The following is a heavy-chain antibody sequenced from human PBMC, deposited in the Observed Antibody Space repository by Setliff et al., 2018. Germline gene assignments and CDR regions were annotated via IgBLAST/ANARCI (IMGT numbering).Heavy chain of an antibody. Sequence: PSETLSLTCAVSGGSISSSNWWSWVRQPPGKGLEWIGEIYHSGSTNYNPSLKSRVTISVDKSKNQFSLKLSSVTAADTAVYYCARRATYNEYYFDYWGQGTLVTVSS. CDR3: ARRATYNEYYFDY. CDR2: IYHSGST. D-gene: IGHD1-1*01. CDR1: GGSISSSNW. V-gene: IGHV4-4*02. J-gene: IGHJ4*02.